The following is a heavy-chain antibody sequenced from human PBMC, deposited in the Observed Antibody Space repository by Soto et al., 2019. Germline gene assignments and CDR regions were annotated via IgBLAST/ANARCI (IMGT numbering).Heavy chain of an antibody. J-gene: IGHJ4*02. D-gene: IGHD5-12*01. V-gene: IGHV1-24*01. CDR1: GYTLTDLS. CDR3: AKYSGIVSTIPYYFDY. CDR2: FDAEDDET. Sequence: ASVKFSSKVSGYTLTDLSMPWVRQAPGKGPERRGGFDAEDDETSCGPKYQGRVKRWDNTSTDTSYMALSRVISEHTSVYYCAKYSGIVSTIPYYFDYWGQGTLVTVSS.